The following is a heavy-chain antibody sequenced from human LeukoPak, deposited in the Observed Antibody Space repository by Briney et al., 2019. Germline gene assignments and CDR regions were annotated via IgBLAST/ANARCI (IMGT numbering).Heavy chain of an antibody. Sequence: SGTLSLTCTVSGASISSYYWSWIRQPAGKGLEWIGRIDGSGNTNYNPSLKSRISVSVDTSKNQVSLKLSYVTAADTAVYYCARDGGSGWFDYWGQGTLVTVSS. J-gene: IGHJ4*02. CDR1: GASISSYY. V-gene: IGHV4-4*07. CDR3: ARDGGSGWFDY. D-gene: IGHD6-19*01. CDR2: IDGSGNT.